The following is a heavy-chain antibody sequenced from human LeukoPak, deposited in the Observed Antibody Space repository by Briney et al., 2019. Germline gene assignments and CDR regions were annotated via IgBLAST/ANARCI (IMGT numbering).Heavy chain of an antibody. V-gene: IGHV4-34*01. CDR3: ARLVGYTPFFDY. D-gene: IGHD5-24*01. CDR1: GGSFSGYY. J-gene: IGHJ4*02. CDR2: INHSGST. Sequence: SETLSLTCAVYGGSFSGYYWSWIRQPPGKGLEWIGEINHSGSTNYNPSLKSRVTISVDTSKNQFSLKLSSVTAADTAVYYCARLVGYTPFFDYWGQGTLVTVSS.